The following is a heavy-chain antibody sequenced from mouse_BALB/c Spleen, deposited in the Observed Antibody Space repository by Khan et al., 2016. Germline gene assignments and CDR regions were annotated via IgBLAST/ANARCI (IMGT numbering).Heavy chain of an antibody. CDR1: GFSLGAYG. V-gene: IGHV2-6-7*01. CDR3: ARDGWGYFAMDD. CDR2: IWGDGNT. Sequence: QVQLKESGPGLVAPSQSLSITCTVAGFSLGAYGVNWVRQPPGKGLEWLGMIWGDGNTDYNSALKSRLSISKDNSKSQVFVKINSLQTEDTARYYCARDGWGYFAMDDWGQGTSVTVSS. D-gene: IGHD2-2*01. J-gene: IGHJ4*01.